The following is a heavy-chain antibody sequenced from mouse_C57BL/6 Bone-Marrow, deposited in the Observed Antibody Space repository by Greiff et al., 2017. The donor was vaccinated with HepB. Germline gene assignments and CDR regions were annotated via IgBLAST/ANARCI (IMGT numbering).Heavy chain of an antibody. CDR2: ISDGGSYT. CDR3: TRRGTGMNFDY. J-gene: IGHJ2*01. V-gene: IGHV5-4*01. D-gene: IGHD4-1*01. Sequence: EVQVVESGGGLVKPGGSLKLSCAASGFTFSSYAMSWVRQTPEKRLEWVANISDGGSYTYYPDKVKGRFIISRDNAKNNLYLQMSHLRSEDTAMYYCTRRGTGMNFDYWGQGNTLTVSS. CDR1: GFTFSSYA.